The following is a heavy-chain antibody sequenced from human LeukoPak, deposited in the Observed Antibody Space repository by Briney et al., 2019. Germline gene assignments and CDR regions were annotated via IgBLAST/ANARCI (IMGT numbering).Heavy chain of an antibody. CDR3: AKHSGQGDFNY. D-gene: IGHD3-3*01. CDR2: IGSSTFGA. CDR1: GFTFSNYA. Sequence: PGGSLRLSCATSGFTFSNYAMSWVRQAPGKGLEWVSAIGSSTFGAYYADSVKGRFTISRDISRNTVCLQMNSLRVEDTAIYFCAKHSGQGDFNYWGQGALVTVSS. J-gene: IGHJ4*02. V-gene: IGHV3-23*01.